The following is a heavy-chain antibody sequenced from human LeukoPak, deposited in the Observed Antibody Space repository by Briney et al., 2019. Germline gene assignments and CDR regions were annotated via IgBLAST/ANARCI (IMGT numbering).Heavy chain of an antibody. CDR1: GFTFDDYA. D-gene: IGHD4-17*01. V-gene: IGHV3-9*01. J-gene: IGHJ4*02. Sequence: QTGGSLRLSCAASGFTFDDYAMHWVRQAPGKGLEWVSDISWNSGSIGYADSVKGRFTISRDNAKNSLYLQMNSLRAEDTALYYCAKDIGYGDYVSPVDYWGQGTLVTVSS. CDR3: AKDIGYGDYVSPVDY. CDR2: ISWNSGSI.